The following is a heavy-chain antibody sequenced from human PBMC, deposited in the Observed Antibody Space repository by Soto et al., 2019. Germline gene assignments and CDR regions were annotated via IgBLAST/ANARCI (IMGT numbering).Heavy chain of an antibody. V-gene: IGHV1-2*02. CDR2: INPNSGGT. J-gene: IGHJ6*02. CDR1: GYTFSGYY. Sequence: GASVNVSCKASGYTFSGYYIHWLRQAPGQGLEWMGWINPNSGGTNYAQKFQGRVTVTRDTPTSTAYMELSRLTSDDTAVYYCARSLTEGYCTITGCYTRPLYGIDVWGQGTTVTVSS. D-gene: IGHD2-2*02. CDR3: ARSLTEGYCTITGCYTRPLYGIDV.